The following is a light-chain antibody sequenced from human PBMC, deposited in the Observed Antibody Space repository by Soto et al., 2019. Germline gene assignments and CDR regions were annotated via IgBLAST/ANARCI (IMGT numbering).Light chain of an antibody. CDR3: QQYNSYSVYT. Sequence: DIQMTQSPSTLSASVGDRVTITCRASQSISSWLAWYQQKPGKAPKLLIYKASSLESGVPSRFSGSGSGTEFTLTISSLQPDDFATYYCQQYNSYSVYTFGQGIKLEIK. CDR1: QSISSW. CDR2: KAS. J-gene: IGKJ2*01. V-gene: IGKV1-5*03.